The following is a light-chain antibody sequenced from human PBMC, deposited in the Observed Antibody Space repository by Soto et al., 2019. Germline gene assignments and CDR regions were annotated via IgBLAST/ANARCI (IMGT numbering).Light chain of an antibody. Sequence: QSALPQPASVSGSPGLSIAISCTGTSSDVGGYNSVSWYQQHPGKAPKLMIYDVSNRPSGVSNRFSGSKSGNTASLTISGLQAEDEGDYYCSSYTTGGSYVFGTGTKVTVL. V-gene: IGLV2-14*01. J-gene: IGLJ1*01. CDR3: SSYTTGGSYV. CDR1: SSDVGGYNS. CDR2: DVS.